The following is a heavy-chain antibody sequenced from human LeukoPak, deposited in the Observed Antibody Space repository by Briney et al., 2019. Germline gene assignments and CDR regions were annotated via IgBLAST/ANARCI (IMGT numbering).Heavy chain of an antibody. V-gene: IGHV1-2*02. CDR3: ARLSDL. J-gene: IGHJ5*02. CDR1: GYPFSDYY. CDR2: INPKNGNT. Sequence: GSVKVSFKTSGYPFSDYYIHWIRQASGQGLESMGWINPKNGNTKYAQRSQGRLTIPMDTSIDTDYMELRSLRYDHTAVYYCARLSDLWGQGTLVTVSS.